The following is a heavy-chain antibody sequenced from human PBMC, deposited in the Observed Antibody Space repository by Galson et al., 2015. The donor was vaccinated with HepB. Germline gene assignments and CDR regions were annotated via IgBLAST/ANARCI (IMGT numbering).Heavy chain of an antibody. CDR1: GFTFTNHA. J-gene: IGHJ4*02. CDR2: ISGGGIAT. V-gene: IGHV3-23*01. D-gene: IGHD1-26*01. CDR3: AKDLGWWEELPGYFEY. Sequence: SLRLSCAASGFTFTNHAMNWVRQAPGKGLEWVSSISGGGIATYYADSVKGRFTIFRDNSNSMLHLQMNTLRAEDTATYYCAKDLGWWEELPGYFEYRGQGTPVTVSS.